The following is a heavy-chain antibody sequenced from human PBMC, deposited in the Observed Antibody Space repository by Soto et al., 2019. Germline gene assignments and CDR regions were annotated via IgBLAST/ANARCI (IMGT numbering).Heavy chain of an antibody. CDR2: IIPIFGTA. D-gene: IGHD4-17*01. Sequence: QVQLVQSGAEVKKPGSSVKVSCKDSGGTFSSYAISWVRQAPGQGLEWKGGIIPIFGTANYAQKFQGRVTITADESTSTAYMELSSLRSEDTAVYYCARGSDDYGDYELLGAHNAFDIWGQGTMVTVSS. CDR3: ARGSDDYGDYELLGAHNAFDI. V-gene: IGHV1-69*01. CDR1: GGTFSSYA. J-gene: IGHJ3*02.